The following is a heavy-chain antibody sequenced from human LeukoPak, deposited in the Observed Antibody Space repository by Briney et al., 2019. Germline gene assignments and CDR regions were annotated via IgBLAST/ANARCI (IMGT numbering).Heavy chain of an antibody. CDR2: ISDNGSNK. CDR1: GFNFNPYT. J-gene: IGHJ4*02. D-gene: IGHD3-10*01. Sequence: GGSLRLSCSASGFNFNPYTIHWVRQAPGKGLEWVSLISDNGSNKFYVDSVKGRFTISRDNSKNTMYLQMNSLRPEDTAVYYCARGGDSYFSGGYYAYFDYWGQGTRVTVSS. CDR3: ARGGDSYFSGGYYAYFDY. V-gene: IGHV3-30*04.